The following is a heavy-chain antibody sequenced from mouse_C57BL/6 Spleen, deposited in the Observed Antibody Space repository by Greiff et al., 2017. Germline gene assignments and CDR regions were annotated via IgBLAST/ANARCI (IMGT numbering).Heavy chain of an antibody. Sequence: QVQLQQPGAELVMPGASVKLSCKASGYTFTSYWMHWVKQRPGQGLEWIGEIDPSDSYTNYNQKFKGKSTLTVDKSSSTAYMQLSSLTSEDSAVYYCARCNYYGSSYWYFDVWGTGTTVTVSS. CDR3: ARCNYYGSSYWYFDV. V-gene: IGHV1-69*01. J-gene: IGHJ1*03. D-gene: IGHD1-1*01. CDR2: IDPSDSYT. CDR1: GYTFTSYW.